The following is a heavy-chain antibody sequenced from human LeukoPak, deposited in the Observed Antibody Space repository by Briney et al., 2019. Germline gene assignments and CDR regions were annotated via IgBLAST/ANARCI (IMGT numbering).Heavy chain of an antibody. J-gene: IGHJ3*02. Sequence: GRSLRLSCAASGFTFDDYAMHWVRQAPGKGLEWVSGISWNSGSIGYADSVKGRFTISRDNAKNSLYLQMNSLRAEDTAVYYCAKDHDSSGYYYSSGPDAFDIWGQGTMVTVSS. D-gene: IGHD3-22*01. CDR2: ISWNSGSI. CDR3: AKDHDSSGYYYSSGPDAFDI. V-gene: IGHV3-9*01. CDR1: GFTFDDYA.